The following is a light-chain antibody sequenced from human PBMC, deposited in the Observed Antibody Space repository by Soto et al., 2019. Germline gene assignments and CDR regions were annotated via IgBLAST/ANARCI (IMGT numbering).Light chain of an antibody. Sequence: EIVLTQSPGTLSLSPGERVTLSCRASQSVSSSYLAWYQQKPGQAPRHLIYGASSRATGISDRFSGAGSGTHFSLTISRLEREDSAVYYCHQDGSYLSIHFGDGTILENK. CDR2: GAS. CDR3: HQDGSYLSIH. CDR1: QSVSSSY. V-gene: IGKV3-20*01. J-gene: IGKJ5*01.